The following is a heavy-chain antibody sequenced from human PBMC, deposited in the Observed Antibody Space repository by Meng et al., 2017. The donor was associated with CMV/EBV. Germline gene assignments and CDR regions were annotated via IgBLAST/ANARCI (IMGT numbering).Heavy chain of an antibody. J-gene: IGHJ4*02. Sequence: QGQLVQVGAEVKKPGASVKVSCKASGYTFTSYYMHWGRQAPGQGLEWMGIINPSGGSTSYAQKFQGRVTMTRDTSTSTVYMELSSLRSEDTAVYYCARGPILRKVVAATSHFDYWGQGTLVTVSS. V-gene: IGHV1-46*01. CDR3: ARGPILRKVVAATSHFDY. D-gene: IGHD2-15*01. CDR1: GYTFTSYY. CDR2: INPSGGST.